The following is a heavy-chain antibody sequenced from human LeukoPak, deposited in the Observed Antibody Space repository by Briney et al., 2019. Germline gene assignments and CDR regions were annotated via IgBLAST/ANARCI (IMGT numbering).Heavy chain of an antibody. Sequence: SETLSLTCTVSGGSISSSSYYWGWIRQPPGKGLEWIGSIYYSGSTYYNPSLKSRVTISVDTSKNQFSLKLSSVTAADTAVYYCARDAGQQRPGYWGQGTLVTVSS. CDR3: ARDAGQQRPGY. D-gene: IGHD6-25*01. CDR2: IYYSGST. J-gene: IGHJ4*02. CDR1: GGSISSSSYY. V-gene: IGHV4-39*07.